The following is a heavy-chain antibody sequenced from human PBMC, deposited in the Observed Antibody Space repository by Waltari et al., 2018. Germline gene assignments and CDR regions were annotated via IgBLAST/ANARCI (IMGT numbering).Heavy chain of an antibody. J-gene: IGHJ6*03. CDR3: VRDRRDITIFGAVTKYYYYMDV. CDR2: IYQSGTP. D-gene: IGHD3-3*01. CDR1: GYSIRSGSY. V-gene: IGHV4-38-2*02. Sequence: QVQLHESGPGLVKPSETLSLTCAVSGYSIRSGSYWGWIRQAPGKGLEWVGSIYQSGTPHYNPSLKSRVTISIDTSKNQFSLRLNSMTAADTAVYYCVRDRRDITIFGAVTKYYYYMDVWGQGTTVTVPS.